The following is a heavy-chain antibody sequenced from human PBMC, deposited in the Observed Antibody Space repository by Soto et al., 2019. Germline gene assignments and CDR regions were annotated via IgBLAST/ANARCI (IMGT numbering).Heavy chain of an antibody. J-gene: IGHJ3*02. Sequence: SETLSLTCTVSGGSISSSSYYWGWIRQPPGKGLEWIGSIYYSGSTYYNPSLKSRVTISVDTSKNQFSLKLSSVTAADTAVYYCARTNSSSWYGGDALDIWGQGTMVTVSS. CDR3: ARTNSSSWYGGDALDI. V-gene: IGHV4-39*07. D-gene: IGHD6-13*01. CDR2: IYYSGST. CDR1: GGSISSSSYY.